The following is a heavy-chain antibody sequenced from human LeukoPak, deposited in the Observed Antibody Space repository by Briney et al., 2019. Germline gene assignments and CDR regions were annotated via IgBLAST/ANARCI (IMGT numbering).Heavy chain of an antibody. J-gene: IGHJ3*02. CDR3: ARDSPHSYGYDDAFDI. CDR1: GGSISSGGYY. V-gene: IGHV4-31*03. CDR2: IYYSGST. Sequence: SQTLSLTCTVSGGSISSGGYYWSWIRQHPGKGLKWIGYIYYSGSTYYNPSLKSRVTISVDTSKNQFSLKLSSVTAADTAVYYYARDSPHSYGYDDAFDIWGQGTMVTVSS. D-gene: IGHD5-18*01.